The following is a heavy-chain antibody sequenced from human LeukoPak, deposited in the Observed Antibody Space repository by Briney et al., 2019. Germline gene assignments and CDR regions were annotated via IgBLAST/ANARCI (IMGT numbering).Heavy chain of an antibody. D-gene: IGHD6-13*01. J-gene: IGHJ5*02. V-gene: IGHV6-1*01. CDR2: TYYRSKWYN. CDR3: AGGGMAAAGTNWFDP. CDR1: GDSVSSNSAA. Sequence: SQTLSLTCAISGDSVSSNSAAWNWIRQSPSRGLEWLGRTYYRSKWYNDYAVSVKSRITINPDTSKNQFSLQLNSVTPEDTAVYYCAGGGMAAAGTNWFDPWGQGTLVTVSS.